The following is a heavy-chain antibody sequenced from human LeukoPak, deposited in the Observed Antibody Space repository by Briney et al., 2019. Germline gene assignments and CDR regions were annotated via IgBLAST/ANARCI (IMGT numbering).Heavy chain of an antibody. D-gene: IGHD3-10*01. V-gene: IGHV4-39*01. Sequence: PSDTLSLTCTVSDRSISSRNFYWGWVRKPPGRGLEWIESIKSGDTTYYNASLKSRVTMFVDTHKNQHSLEVSAVTAADTAVYYCARQRAWVGEWAFDYWGRGTLVTVSS. CDR3: ARQRAWVGEWAFDY. CDR1: DRSISSRNFY. J-gene: IGHJ4*02. CDR2: IKSGDTT.